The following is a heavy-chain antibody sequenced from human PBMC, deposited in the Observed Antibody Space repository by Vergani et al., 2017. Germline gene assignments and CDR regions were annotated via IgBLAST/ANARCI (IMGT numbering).Heavy chain of an antibody. V-gene: IGHV4-34*01. CDR3: ARGRCIAARPPSSRSCYYYYYMDV. Sequence: QVQLQQWGAGLLKPSETLSLTCAFYGGSFSGYYWSWIRQPPGKGLEWIGEINHSGSTNYNPSLKSRVTISVDTSKNQFSLKLSSVTAADTAVYYCARGRCIAARPPSSRSCYYYYYMDVWGKGTTVTVSS. J-gene: IGHJ6*03. CDR2: INHSGST. CDR1: GGSFSGYY. D-gene: IGHD6-6*01.